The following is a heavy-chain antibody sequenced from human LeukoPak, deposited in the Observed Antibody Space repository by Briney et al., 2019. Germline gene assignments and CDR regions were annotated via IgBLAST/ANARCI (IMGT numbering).Heavy chain of an antibody. CDR1: GGSISSGDYY. V-gene: IGHV4-30-4*01. CDR2: IYYTGST. Sequence: SQTLSLTCTVSGGSISSGDYYWSWIRQPPGKGLEWIGYIYYTGSTYYNPSLKSRVTISIDTSKNQFSLKLSSVTAADTAVYYCARDRIDIRNWKAFDIWGQGTMVTVSS. D-gene: IGHD1-1*01. J-gene: IGHJ3*02. CDR3: ARDRIDIRNWKAFDI.